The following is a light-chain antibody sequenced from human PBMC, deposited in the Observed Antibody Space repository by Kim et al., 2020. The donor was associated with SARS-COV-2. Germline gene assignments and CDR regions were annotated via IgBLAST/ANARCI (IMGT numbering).Light chain of an antibody. CDR2: SAS. CDR3: QQLDSHPVT. J-gene: IGKJ4*01. V-gene: IGKV1-9*01. CDR1: EDISTY. Sequence: ASIRVRVTITCRASEDISTYLAWYQQKPGKAPKLLIHSASILQSEFPSRFSGSGSGTEFTLTISSLQLEDFATYFCQQLDSHPVTFGGGTKVDIK.